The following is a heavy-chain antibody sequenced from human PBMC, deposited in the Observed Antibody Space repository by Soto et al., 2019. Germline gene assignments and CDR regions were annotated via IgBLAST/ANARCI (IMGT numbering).Heavy chain of an antibody. V-gene: IGHV4-31*03. CDR2: IYYSGST. Sequence: SETLSLTCSVSGLSLSSGGFYWSWIRQHPGKGLEWIGYIYYSGSTYYNPSLKSRVTISVDTSKNQFSLKLSSVTAADTAVYYCARYCSNLDCHYLYYFDSWGQGTQVTVSS. CDR3: ARYCSNLDCHYLYYFDS. D-gene: IGHD2-2*01. CDR1: GLSLSSGGFY. J-gene: IGHJ4*02.